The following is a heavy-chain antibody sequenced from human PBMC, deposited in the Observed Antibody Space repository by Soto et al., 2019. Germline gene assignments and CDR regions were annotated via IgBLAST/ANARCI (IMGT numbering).Heavy chain of an antibody. J-gene: IGHJ3*02. V-gene: IGHV1-69*06. CDR3: ARTEPERRAFDI. D-gene: IGHD1-1*01. Sequence: SSVKVSFKASGGTFSSYAISWLRQAPGQGLEWMGGIIPIFGTANYAQKFQGRVTITADKSTSTAYMELSSLRSEDTAVYYCARTEPERRAFDIWGQGTMVTVSS. CDR2: IIPIFGTA. CDR1: GGTFSSYA.